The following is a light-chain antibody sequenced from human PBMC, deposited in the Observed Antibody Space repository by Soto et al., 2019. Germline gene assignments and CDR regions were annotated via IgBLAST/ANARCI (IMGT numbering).Light chain of an antibody. CDR3: QQYKSYSPDT. V-gene: IGKV1-5*03. CDR2: RAS. CDR1: ESISRW. Sequence: DILMTQSPSTLSASVGDRVTITCRASESISRWLAWYQQKPGQAPKLLIHRASTLATGVPSRISGSGSGTDFTLTISNLQPDDFATYYCQQYKSYSPDTFRQAT. J-gene: IGKJ2*01.